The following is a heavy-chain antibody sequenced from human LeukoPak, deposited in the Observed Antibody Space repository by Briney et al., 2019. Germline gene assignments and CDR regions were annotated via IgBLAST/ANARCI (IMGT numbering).Heavy chain of an antibody. CDR2: INHSGST. Sequence: YYWSWIRQPPGKGLEWIGEINHSGSTNYNPSLKSRVTISVDTSKNQFSLKLSSVTAADTAVYYCARGNHYYDSSGYELPFDYWGQGTLVTVSS. V-gene: IGHV4-34*01. CDR3: ARGNHYYDSSGYELPFDY. CDR1: YY. D-gene: IGHD3-22*01. J-gene: IGHJ4*02.